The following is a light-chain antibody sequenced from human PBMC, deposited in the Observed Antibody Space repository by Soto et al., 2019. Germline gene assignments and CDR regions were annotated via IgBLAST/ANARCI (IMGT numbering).Light chain of an antibody. CDR3: QQYGSSSWT. CDR1: QSVSSSY. V-gene: IGKV3-20*01. Sequence: EIVLTQSPGTLSLSPGERATLSCRASQSVSSSYLAWYQQKPGQAPRIIIYGASSRATGIPDRFSGSGSGTDFTLTISRLEPEDFAVYYCQQYGSSSWTFGQGTKVEIK. CDR2: GAS. J-gene: IGKJ1*01.